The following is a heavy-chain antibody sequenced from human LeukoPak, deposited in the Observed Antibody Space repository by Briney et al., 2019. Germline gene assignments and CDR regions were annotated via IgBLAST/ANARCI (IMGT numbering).Heavy chain of an antibody. CDR3: AKVPVKWDLDY. Sequence: GGSLRLSCAASGFIFNSFAMSWVRQAPGKGLEWVSSISNSGGSTYYADSVKGRFTISRDNSKNTLYLQMNSLRAEATAVYYCAKVPVKWDLDYWGQGTLVTVSS. V-gene: IGHV3-23*01. D-gene: IGHD1-26*01. J-gene: IGHJ4*02. CDR2: ISNSGGST. CDR1: GFIFNSFA.